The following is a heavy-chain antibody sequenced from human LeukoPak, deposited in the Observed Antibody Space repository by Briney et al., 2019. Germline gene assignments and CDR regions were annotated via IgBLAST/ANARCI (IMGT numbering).Heavy chain of an antibody. Sequence: SGPTLVNPTQTLTLTCTFSGFSLSTSGMCVSWIRQPPGKALEWLARIDWDDDKYYSTSLMPRLTISKDTSKNQVVLTMTTMDPVDTARYFCERGGIAVAGNRSPKFAYWGQGTLVTVSS. J-gene: IGHJ4*02. D-gene: IGHD6-19*01. CDR1: GFSLSTSGMC. CDR2: IDWDDDK. V-gene: IGHV2-70*11. CDR3: ERGGIAVAGNRSPKFAY.